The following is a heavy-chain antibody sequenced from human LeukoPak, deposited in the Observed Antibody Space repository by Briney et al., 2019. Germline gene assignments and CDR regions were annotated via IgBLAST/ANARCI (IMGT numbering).Heavy chain of an antibody. D-gene: IGHD3-22*01. Sequence: SETLSLTCAVYGGSFSGYYWSWVRQPPGKGLEWIGEINHSGSTNYNPSLKSRVTISVDTSKNQFSLKLSSVTAADTAVYYCARRYYYDSSGYYEYWGQGTLVTVSS. CDR1: GGSFSGYY. CDR2: INHSGST. CDR3: ARRYYYDSSGYYEY. V-gene: IGHV4-34*01. J-gene: IGHJ4*02.